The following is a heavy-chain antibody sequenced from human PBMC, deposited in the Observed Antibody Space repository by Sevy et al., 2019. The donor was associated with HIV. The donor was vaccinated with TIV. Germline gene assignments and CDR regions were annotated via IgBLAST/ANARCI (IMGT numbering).Heavy chain of an antibody. V-gene: IGHV1-46*01. J-gene: IGHJ4*02. CDR3: ARDTTVITVFQY. CDR1: GYTFTNYY. CDR2: INPSGGST. D-gene: IGHD4-4*01. Sequence: ASVKVSCKASGYTFTNYYIHWMRQAPGQGLEWMGIINPSGGSTSYALKSQGRVTMTRDTSTSTVYMELSSLRSEDTAVYYCARDTTVITVFQYWGQGTLVTVSS.